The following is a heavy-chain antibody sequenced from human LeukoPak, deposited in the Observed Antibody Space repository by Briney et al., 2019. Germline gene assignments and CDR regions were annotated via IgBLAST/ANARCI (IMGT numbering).Heavy chain of an antibody. CDR1: GESIRSSNW. J-gene: IGHJ5*02. Sequence: PSETLSLTCTVSGESIRSSNWWSWVRQPPGKGLEWIGEIYHSGTTNYNPSLKSRVTISVDTSKNQFSLKLSSVTAADTAVYYCARWSSSSPPGWFDPWGQGTLVTVSS. V-gene: IGHV4-4*02. D-gene: IGHD6-13*01. CDR3: ARWSSSSPPGWFDP. CDR2: IYHSGTT.